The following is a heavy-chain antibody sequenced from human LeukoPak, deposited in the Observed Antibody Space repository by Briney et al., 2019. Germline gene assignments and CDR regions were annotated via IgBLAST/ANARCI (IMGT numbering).Heavy chain of an antibody. J-gene: IGHJ4*02. Sequence: GRSLRLACAASGFTFSSYGMHWVRQAPGKGLEWVAVIWYDGSNKYYADSVKGRFTISRDNSKNTLYLQMNSLRAEDTAVYYCARVGPRYDSSGYYYYFDYWGQGTGHSVSS. CDR1: GFTFSSYG. CDR2: IWYDGSNK. CDR3: ARVGPRYDSSGYYYYFDY. D-gene: IGHD3-22*01. V-gene: IGHV3-33*01.